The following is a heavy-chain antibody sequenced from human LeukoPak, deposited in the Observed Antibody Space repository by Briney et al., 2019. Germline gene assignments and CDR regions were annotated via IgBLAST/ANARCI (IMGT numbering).Heavy chain of an antibody. CDR3: AKILKTPTYYDFWSGYYGYYYMDV. V-gene: IGHV3-7*01. D-gene: IGHD3-3*01. J-gene: IGHJ6*03. CDR2: IKQDGSEK. CDR1: GFTFSSYW. Sequence: GGSLRLSCAASGFTFSSYWMSWVRQAPGKGLEWVANIKQDGSEKYYVDSVKGRFTISRDNAKNSLYLQINSLRAEDTAVYYCAKILKTPTYYDFWSGYYGYYYMDVWGKGTTVTVSS.